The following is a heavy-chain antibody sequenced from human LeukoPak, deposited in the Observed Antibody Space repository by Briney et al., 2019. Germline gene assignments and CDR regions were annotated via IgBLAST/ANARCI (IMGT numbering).Heavy chain of an antibody. Sequence: SETLSLTCTVSGGSITSGGYYWSWLRQHPGKGLEWIGYIYHSGTSYYNPSLSSRVSISVDTSKNQFSLRLTSMTAADTAVYSYARVFGGARSSGYSILHFDYWGQGTLVTVSS. V-gene: IGHV4-31*03. J-gene: IGHJ4*02. D-gene: IGHD3-22*01. CDR2: IYHSGTS. CDR3: ARVFGGARSSGYSILHFDY. CDR1: GGSITSGGYY.